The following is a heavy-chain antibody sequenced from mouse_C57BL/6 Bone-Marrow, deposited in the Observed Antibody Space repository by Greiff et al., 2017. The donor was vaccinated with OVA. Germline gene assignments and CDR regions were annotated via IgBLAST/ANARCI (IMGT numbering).Heavy chain of an antibody. J-gene: IGHJ3*01. D-gene: IGHD4-1*01. CDR3: ARQNLGGLAY. Sequence: EVQLMESGGGLVQPGGSLKLSCAASGFTFSDYYMYWVRQTPEKRLEWVAYISNGGGSTYYPDTVKGRFTISRDNAKNTLYLQMSRLKSEDTAMYYCARQNLGGLAYWGQGTLVTVSA. V-gene: IGHV5-12*01. CDR2: ISNGGGST. CDR1: GFTFSDYY.